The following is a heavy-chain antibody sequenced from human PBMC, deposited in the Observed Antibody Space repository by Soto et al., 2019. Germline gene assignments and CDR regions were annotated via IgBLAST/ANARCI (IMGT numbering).Heavy chain of an antibody. D-gene: IGHD2-15*01. J-gene: IGHJ1*01. V-gene: IGHV3-21*01. CDR2: ISSSSSYI. Sequence: GSLRLSCAASGFTFSSYSMNWVRQAPGKGLEWVSSISSSSSYIYYADSVKGRFTISRDNAKNSLYLQMNSLRAEDTAVYYCARAGYCSGGSCYAEYFQHWGQGTLVTVSS. CDR3: ARAGYCSGGSCYAEYFQH. CDR1: GFTFSSYS.